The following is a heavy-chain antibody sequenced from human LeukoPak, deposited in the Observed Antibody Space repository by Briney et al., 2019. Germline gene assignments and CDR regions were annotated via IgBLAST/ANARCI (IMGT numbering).Heavy chain of an antibody. CDR3: ARDELGRDGYNCD. CDR1: GGTFSSYT. D-gene: IGHD5-24*01. CDR2: IIPILGVA. J-gene: IGHJ4*02. V-gene: IGHV1-69*04. Sequence: SVKVSCKASGGTFSSYTISWVRQAPGQGLEWMGRIIPILGVANYAQKFQGRVTITADKSTSTAYMELSSLRSEDTAVYYCARDELGRDGYNCDWGQGTLVTVSS.